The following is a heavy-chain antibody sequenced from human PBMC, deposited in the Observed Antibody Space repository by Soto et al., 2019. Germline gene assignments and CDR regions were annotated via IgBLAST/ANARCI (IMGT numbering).Heavy chain of an antibody. D-gene: IGHD5-18*01. J-gene: IGHJ4*02. CDR1: GYTFTSYG. Sequence: ASVKVSCKASGYTFTSYGISWVRQAPGQGLEWMGWISAYNGITNYAQKLQGRVTMTTDTSTSTAYMELRSLRVDDTALYYCVKEVETVRLVAFALWGQGTQVTVSS. V-gene: IGHV1-18*01. CDR2: ISAYNGIT. CDR3: VKEVETVRLVAFAL.